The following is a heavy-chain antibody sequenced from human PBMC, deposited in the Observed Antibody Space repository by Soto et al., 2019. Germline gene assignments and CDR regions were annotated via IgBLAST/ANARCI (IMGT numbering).Heavy chain of an antibody. CDR3: ARDGPYSGSYNWYFDL. Sequence: GESLKISCKGSGYSFTSYWIGWVRQMPGKGLEWMGIIYPGDSDTRYSPSFQGQVTISADKSISTAYLQWSSLKASDTAMYYCARDGPYSGSYNWYFDLWGRGTLVTVSS. CDR1: GYSFTSYW. CDR2: IYPGDSDT. V-gene: IGHV5-51*01. D-gene: IGHD1-26*01. J-gene: IGHJ2*01.